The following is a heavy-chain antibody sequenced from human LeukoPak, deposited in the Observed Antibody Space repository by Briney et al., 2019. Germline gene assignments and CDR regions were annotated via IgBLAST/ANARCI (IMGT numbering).Heavy chain of an antibody. CDR3: ARGEFALA. CDR1: GFTFSSYE. V-gene: IGHV3-48*03. Sequence: GGSLRLYCAASGFTFSSYEMNWVRQAPGKGLEWVSYISSTGTTTHYADSVKGRFTISRDNAQKSLYLQMNSLRAEDTAVYYCARGEFALAWGQGTLVTVS. J-gene: IGHJ5*02. CDR2: ISSTGTTT.